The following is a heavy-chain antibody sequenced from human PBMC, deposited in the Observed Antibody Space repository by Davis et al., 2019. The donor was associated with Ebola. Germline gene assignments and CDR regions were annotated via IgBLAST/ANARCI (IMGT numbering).Heavy chain of an antibody. Sequence: GESLKISCVVSGVTFSSHAMSWVRQAPGKGLEWVSTINGRASETYYADSVKGRFTISRDNSKNSLYLQMNSLRTEDTALYYCAGNPAVTCSDAFDIWGQGTMVTVSS. CDR2: INGRASET. CDR1: GVTFSSHA. D-gene: IGHD6-19*01. V-gene: IGHV3-23*01. J-gene: IGHJ3*02. CDR3: AGNPAVTCSDAFDI.